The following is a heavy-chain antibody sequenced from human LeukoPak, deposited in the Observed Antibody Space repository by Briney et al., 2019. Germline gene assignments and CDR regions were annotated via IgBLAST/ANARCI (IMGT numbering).Heavy chain of an antibody. CDR3: AKDREGYYDILTGYGMDV. Sequence: GGSLRLSCAASGFTFSSYGMHWVRQAPGKGLEWVAVISYDGSNKYYADSVKGRFTISRDNSKNTLYLQMNSLRAEDTAVYYCAKDREGYYDILTGYGMDVWSQGTTVTVSS. V-gene: IGHV3-30*18. D-gene: IGHD3-9*01. CDR1: GFTFSSYG. CDR2: ISYDGSNK. J-gene: IGHJ6*02.